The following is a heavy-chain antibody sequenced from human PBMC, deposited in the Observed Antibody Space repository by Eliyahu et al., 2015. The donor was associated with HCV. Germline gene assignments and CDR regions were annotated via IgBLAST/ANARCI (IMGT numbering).Heavy chain of an antibody. CDR3: ASGGGGIAVAGTGGWFDP. CDR1: GGXISSYY. D-gene: IGHD6-19*01. CDR2: IHYSGST. V-gene: IGHV4-59*01. J-gene: IGHJ5*02. Sequence: QVQLQESGPGLVKPSETLSLTCTVSGGXISSYYGGGTGXPPGKGLXWIGYIHYSGSTHYNPSLKSRVTVSVDTSRNQFSLKLSSVTAADTAVYYCASGGGGIAVAGTGGWFDPWGQGTLVTVSS.